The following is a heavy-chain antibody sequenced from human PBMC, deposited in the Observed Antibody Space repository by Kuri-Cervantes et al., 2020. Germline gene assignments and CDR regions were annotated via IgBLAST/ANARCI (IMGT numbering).Heavy chain of an antibody. V-gene: IGHV4-30-2*03. CDR1: GGSISSGGYS. D-gene: IGHD3-22*01. CDR3: ARRNYYDSSGYYYRTHRYFDL. J-gene: IGHJ2*01. Sequence: SETLSLTCAVSGGSISSGGYSWSWIRQPPGKGLEWIGYIYHSGSTYYNPSLKSRVTISVDTSKNQFSLKLSSVTAADTAVYYCARRNYYDSSGYYYRTHRYFDLWGRGTLVTVSS. CDR2: IYHSGST.